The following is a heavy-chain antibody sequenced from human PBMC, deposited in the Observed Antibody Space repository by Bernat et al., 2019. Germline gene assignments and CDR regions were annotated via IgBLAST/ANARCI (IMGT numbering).Heavy chain of an antibody. V-gene: IGHV3-48*02. CDR1: GFTFSSYS. CDR2: ISSSSSTI. CDR3: ARGEYDSGYDPWYYFDY. Sequence: EVQLVESGGGLVQPGGSLRLSCAASGFTFSSYSMNWVRQAPGKGLEWDSYISSSSSTIYYADSGKGRFTIARDNAKNSLYLQMNSLRDEDTAVYYCARGEYDSGYDPWYYFDYWGQGTLVTVSS. J-gene: IGHJ4*02. D-gene: IGHD5-12*01.